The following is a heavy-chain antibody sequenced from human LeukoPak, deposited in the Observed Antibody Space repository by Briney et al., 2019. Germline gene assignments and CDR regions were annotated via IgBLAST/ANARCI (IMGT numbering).Heavy chain of an antibody. Sequence: SETLSLTCTVSGGSISSYYWSWIRQPPGKGLEWIGEINHSGSTNYNPSLKSRVTISVDTSKNQFSLKLSSVTAADTAVYYCAREGGDGYNSIDYWGQGTLVTVSS. CDR1: GGSISSYY. CDR3: AREGGDGYNSIDY. D-gene: IGHD5-24*01. J-gene: IGHJ4*02. CDR2: INHSGST. V-gene: IGHV4-34*01.